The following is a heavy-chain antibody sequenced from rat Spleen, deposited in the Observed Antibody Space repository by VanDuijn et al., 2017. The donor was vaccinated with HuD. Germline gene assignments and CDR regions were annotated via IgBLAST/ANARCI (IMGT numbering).Heavy chain of an antibody. Sequence: EVQLVESGGGLVQPGRSLKLSCAASGFTFSNYYMAWVRQAPTKGLGWVASISTGVGNIYFRDSVKGRFTISIDNAKSTLYLQMDSLRSEETATYYCARPPPYAYYGPSWFAYWGQGTLVTVSS. J-gene: IGHJ3*01. D-gene: IGHD1-6*01. CDR2: ISTGVGNI. CDR1: GFTFSNYY. V-gene: IGHV5S11*01. CDR3: ARPPPYAYYGPSWFAY.